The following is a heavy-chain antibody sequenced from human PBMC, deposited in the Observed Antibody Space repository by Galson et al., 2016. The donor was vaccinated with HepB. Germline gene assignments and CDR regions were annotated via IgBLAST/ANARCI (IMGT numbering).Heavy chain of an antibody. CDR1: GDSVSSNSAA. CDR3: ARGIVAVASHYYYGMDV. J-gene: IGHJ6*02. V-gene: IGHV6-1*01. CDR2: TYYRSKWFN. Sequence: CAISGDSVSSNSAAWNWIGQSPSRGLEWLGRTYYRSKWFNDYAVSVKSRITINPDTSRSQFSLQLKSVTPEDTAVYYCARGIVAVASHYYYGMDVWGQGTPVTVSS. D-gene: IGHD6-19*01.